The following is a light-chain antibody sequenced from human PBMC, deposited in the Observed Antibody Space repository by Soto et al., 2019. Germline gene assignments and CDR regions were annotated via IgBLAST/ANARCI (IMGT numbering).Light chain of an antibody. J-gene: IGKJ5*01. CDR1: QTVIHNH. CDR2: GAS. CDR3: QQYGTSPIT. Sequence: EIGLTQSPDTLSLSPGERATLSCRASQTVIHNHLAWHQQKPGQTPRLLVYGASSRATGIPDRFSGSGSGTDFTLTIRRLEPEDFAVYYCQQYGTSPITFGQGTRLEIK. V-gene: IGKV3-20*01.